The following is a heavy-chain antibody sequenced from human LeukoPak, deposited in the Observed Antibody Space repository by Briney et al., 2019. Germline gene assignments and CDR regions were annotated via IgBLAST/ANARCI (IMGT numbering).Heavy chain of an antibody. CDR1: GFTFSSYA. CDR3: AKDSDGTIFGGDGY. J-gene: IGHJ4*02. D-gene: IGHD3-3*01. CDR2: ISGSGGST. Sequence: GGSLRLSCAASGFTFSSYAMSWVRQAPGKGLEWVSAISGSGGSTYYADFVKGRFTISRDNSKNTLYLQMNSLRAEDTAVYYCAKDSDGTIFGGDGYWGQGTLVTVSS. V-gene: IGHV3-23*01.